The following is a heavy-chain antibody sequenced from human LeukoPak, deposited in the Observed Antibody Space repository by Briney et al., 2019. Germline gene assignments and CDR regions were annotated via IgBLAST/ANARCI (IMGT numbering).Heavy chain of an antibody. V-gene: IGHV4-34*01. D-gene: IGHD3-22*01. Sequence: SETLSLTCAVSGGSFSAFFWRWIRQPPGKGLEWIGDVGHSGSADYNPSLKSRVTVSADPSKTQFSLKLTSVTAADTAVYYCARDGPYYYDSSGYYDAFDIWGQGTMVTVSS. CDR1: GGSFSAFF. CDR3: ARDGPYYYDSSGYYDAFDI. CDR2: VGHSGSA. J-gene: IGHJ3*02.